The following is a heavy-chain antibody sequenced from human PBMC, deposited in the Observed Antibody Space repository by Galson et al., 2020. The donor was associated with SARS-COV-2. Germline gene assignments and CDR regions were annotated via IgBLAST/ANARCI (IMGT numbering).Heavy chain of an antibody. Sequence: SQTLPLTCAISGDSVSSNSAAWNWIRQSPSRGLEWLGRTYYRSKWYNDYAVSVKRRITINPDTSKNQFSLQLNSVTPEDTAVYYCARRVGGSPTGDLGMDVWGQGTTVTVSS. D-gene: IGHD2-15*01. J-gene: IGHJ6*02. CDR3: ARRVGGSPTGDLGMDV. CDR1: GDSVSSNSAA. V-gene: IGHV6-1*01. CDR2: TYYRSKWYN.